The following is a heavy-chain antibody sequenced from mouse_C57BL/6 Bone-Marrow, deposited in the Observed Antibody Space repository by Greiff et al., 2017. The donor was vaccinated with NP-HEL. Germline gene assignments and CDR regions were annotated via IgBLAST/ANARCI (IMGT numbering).Heavy chain of an antibody. CDR2: INPNNGGT. Sequence: VQLQQSGPELVKPGASVKISCKASGYTFTDYYMNWVKQSHGKSLEWIGDINPNNGGTSYNQKFKGKATLTVDKSSSTAYMELRSLTSEDSAVYYCARPIYGSSPWFAYWGQGTLVTVSA. D-gene: IGHD1-1*01. CDR1: GYTFTDYY. V-gene: IGHV1-26*01. CDR3: ARPIYGSSPWFAY. J-gene: IGHJ3*01.